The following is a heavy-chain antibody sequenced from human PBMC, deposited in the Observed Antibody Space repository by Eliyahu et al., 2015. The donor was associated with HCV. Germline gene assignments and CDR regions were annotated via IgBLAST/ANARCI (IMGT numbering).Heavy chain of an antibody. Sequence: QVQLVESGGGVVQPGXSLRLXCAASGFXFSXYAXPGXRQAPGKGLGWVAVISYDGSNKYYADSVKGRFTISRDNSKNTLYLQMNSLRAEDTAVYYCARTDDLVGATYYYGMDVWGQGTTVTVSS. D-gene: IGHD1-26*01. V-gene: IGHV3-30-3*01. CDR3: ARTDDLVGATYYYGMDV. CDR2: ISYDGSNK. J-gene: IGHJ6*02. CDR1: GFXFSXYA.